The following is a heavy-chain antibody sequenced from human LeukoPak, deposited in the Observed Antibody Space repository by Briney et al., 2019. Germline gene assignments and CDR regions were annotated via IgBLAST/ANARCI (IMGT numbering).Heavy chain of an antibody. CDR3: ARLRYGLYYFDY. D-gene: IGHD5/OR15-5a*01. CDR1: GFTFSSYS. J-gene: IGHJ4*02. V-gene: IGHV3-21*01. Sequence: GGSLRLSCAASGFTFSSYSMNWVRQAPGKGLEWVSSISSSSSYIYYADSVKGRFTISRDNAKNSLYLQMNSLRAEDTAVYYCARLRYGLYYFDYWGQGTLVTVSS. CDR2: ISSSSSYI.